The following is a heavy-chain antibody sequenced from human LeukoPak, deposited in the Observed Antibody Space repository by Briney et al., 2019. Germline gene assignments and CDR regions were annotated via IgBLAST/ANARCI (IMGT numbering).Heavy chain of an antibody. J-gene: IGHJ4*02. Sequence: PGGSLRLSCAASGFTFSSSGIHWVRQAPGKGLEWVAVIWYDGSNKYYADSVKGRFTISRDNSKNTLYLQMNSLRAEDTAVYYCVKDDKSGSYLDYWGQGALVTVSS. CDR3: VKDDKSGSYLDY. D-gene: IGHD1-26*01. CDR1: GFTFSSSG. V-gene: IGHV3-33*06. CDR2: IWYDGSNK.